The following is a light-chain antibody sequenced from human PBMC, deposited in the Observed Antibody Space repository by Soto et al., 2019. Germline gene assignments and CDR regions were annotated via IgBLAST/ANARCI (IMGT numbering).Light chain of an antibody. J-gene: IGKJ1*01. Sequence: IVLTQSPGTLSLSPGERATLSCRASQSVSSSYLAWYQQKPGQAPRLLIYGASTRATGIPARFSGSGSGTDFALTISSLQSEDFAVYYCQQYNNWPPWTFGQGTKV. CDR2: GAS. CDR1: QSVSSSY. CDR3: QQYNNWPPWT. V-gene: IGKV3-15*01.